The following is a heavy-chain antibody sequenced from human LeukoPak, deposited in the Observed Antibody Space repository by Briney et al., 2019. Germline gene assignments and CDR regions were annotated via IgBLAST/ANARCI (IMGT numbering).Heavy chain of an antibody. CDR2: MNPNSGNT. CDR3: ARAEDSSPYYYYMDV. J-gene: IGHJ6*03. Sequence: ASAKVSCKASGYTFTSYDINWVRQATGQGLEWMGWMNPNSGNTGNAQKFQGRVTMTRNTSISAAYMELSSLRSEDTAVYYCARAEDSSPYYYYMDVWGKGTTVTVSS. CDR1: GYTFTSYD. D-gene: IGHD6-13*01. V-gene: IGHV1-8*01.